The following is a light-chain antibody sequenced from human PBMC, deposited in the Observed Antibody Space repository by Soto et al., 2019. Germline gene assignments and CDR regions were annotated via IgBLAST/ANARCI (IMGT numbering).Light chain of an antibody. CDR1: QSVFYSANNNNY. V-gene: IGKV4-1*01. Sequence: DIVMTQSPDSLPVSLGERATINCKSSQSVFYSANNNNYLAWYQQKPGQPPKLLIYWASTRESGVPDRFSVSGSGTDFALTISSLQAEDVAVYYCQQYYSTLWTFGQGTKVEIK. CDR2: WAS. J-gene: IGKJ1*01. CDR3: QQYYSTLWT.